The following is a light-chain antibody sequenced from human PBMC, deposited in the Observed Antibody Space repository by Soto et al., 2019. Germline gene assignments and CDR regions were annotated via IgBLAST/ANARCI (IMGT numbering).Light chain of an antibody. J-gene: IGLJ1*01. V-gene: IGLV2-14*01. CDR3: ASFRSGTILV. CDR1: RSDIGDSNF. CDR2: EVN. Sequence: LAQPASVSGSPGQSVTISCTGPRSDIGDSNFISWYQHSPGKAPRLLIYEVNNRPSGVSKRFSGSKAGNTASLTISGLLDDDEADYFCASFRSGTILVFGSGTRSPS.